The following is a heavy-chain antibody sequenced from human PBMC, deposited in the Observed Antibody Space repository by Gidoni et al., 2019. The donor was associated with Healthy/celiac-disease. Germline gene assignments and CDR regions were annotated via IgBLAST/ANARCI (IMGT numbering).Heavy chain of an antibody. V-gene: IGHV3-23*01. CDR1: GFTFRSYA. Sequence: EVQLLASGGGLVQTGGSLRLSCAASGFTFRSYAMSWVRQAPGKGLEWVAALSGSGGSTYYADSVKGRFTISRDNSKNTLYLQMNSLRAEDTAVYYCAKGEMYYDILTGYWGMDYWGQGTLVTVSS. J-gene: IGHJ4*02. D-gene: IGHD3-9*01. CDR2: LSGSGGST. CDR3: AKGEMYYDILTGYWGMDY.